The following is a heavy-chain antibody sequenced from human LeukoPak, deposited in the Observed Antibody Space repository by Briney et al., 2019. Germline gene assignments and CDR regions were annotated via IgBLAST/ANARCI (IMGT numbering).Heavy chain of an antibody. J-gene: IGHJ3*01. CDR1: RFTFGSSW. D-gene: IGHD5-18*01. CDR3: ARDRGYTYGHPLDF. Sequence: PGGSLRLSCAASRFTFGSSWMNWVRQAPGKGLEWVANIKQDGSEKYYVDSVKRRFTISRDNYKNTLYLEMNSLRADDTAVYYCARDRGYTYGHPLDFWGQGTMVTV. V-gene: IGHV3-7*01. CDR2: IKQDGSEK.